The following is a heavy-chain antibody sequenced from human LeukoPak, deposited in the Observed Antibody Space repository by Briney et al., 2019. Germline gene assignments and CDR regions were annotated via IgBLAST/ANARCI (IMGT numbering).Heavy chain of an antibody. CDR1: GFTFSSYA. J-gene: IGHJ4*02. D-gene: IGHD3-10*01. Sequence: GGSLRLSCAASGFTFSSYAMSWVRQAPGKGLEWVSAISGSGGSTYYADSVKGRFTISRDNSKNTLYLQMNSLRAEDTAVYYCARVHLWFGELYYFDYWGQGTLVTVSS. CDR3: ARVHLWFGELYYFDY. CDR2: ISGSGGST. V-gene: IGHV3-23*01.